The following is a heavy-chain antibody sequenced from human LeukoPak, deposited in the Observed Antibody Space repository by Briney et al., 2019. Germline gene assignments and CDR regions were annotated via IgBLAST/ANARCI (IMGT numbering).Heavy chain of an antibody. CDR2: IRYDGSNK. D-gene: IGHD1-1*01. CDR3: AKGPPHSWNDGDNWFDP. J-gene: IGHJ5*02. CDR1: GFTFSSYG. V-gene: IGHV3-30*02. Sequence: PGGSLRLSCAASGFTFSSYGMHWVRQAPGKGLEWVAFIRYDGSNKYYADSVKGRFTISRDNSKNTLYLQMNSLRAEDTAVYYCAKGPPHSWNDGDNWFDPWGQGTLVTVSS.